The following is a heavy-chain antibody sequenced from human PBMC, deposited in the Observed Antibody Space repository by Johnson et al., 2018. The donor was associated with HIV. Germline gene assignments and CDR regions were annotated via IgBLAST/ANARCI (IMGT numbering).Heavy chain of an antibody. CDR1: GFTFSSYG. Sequence: VQLVESGGGVVQPGGSLRLSCAASGFTFSSYGMHWVRQAPGKGLEWVAFIRYDGSNKYYADSVKGRFTISRDNAKNSLYLQMNSLRAEDTALYYCASCITPDAFDIWGQGTMVTVSS. CDR3: ASCITPDAFDI. V-gene: IGHV3-30*02. D-gene: IGHD3-10*01. J-gene: IGHJ3*02. CDR2: IRYDGSNK.